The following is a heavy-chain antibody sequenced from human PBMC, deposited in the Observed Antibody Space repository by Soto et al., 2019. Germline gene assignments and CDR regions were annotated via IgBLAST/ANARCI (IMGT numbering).Heavy chain of an antibody. CDR2: IHFSGTT. V-gene: IGHV4-59*01. Sequence: SETLSLTCSVSGGSIRSYYWTWIRQPPGQALEWIGNIHFSGTTYYNPSLESRVTISVDTSKNQFSLRVTSVSAADTAVYYCAGSGTYPVFIDLWGQGTLVTVSS. CDR3: AGSGTYPVFIDL. CDR1: GGSIRSYY. D-gene: IGHD3-10*01. J-gene: IGHJ4*02.